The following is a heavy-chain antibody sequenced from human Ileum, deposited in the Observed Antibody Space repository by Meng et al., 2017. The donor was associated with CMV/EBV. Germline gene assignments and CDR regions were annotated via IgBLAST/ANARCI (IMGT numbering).Heavy chain of an antibody. J-gene: IGHJ6*02. CDR3: ARGGPSDYYCYGLDV. CDR1: GFTFSTYW. V-gene: IGHV3-74*01. Sequence: GESLKISCAGSGFTFSTYWMHWVRQAPGKGLVWVSRIDRHGTYTTYADSVKGRFTFSRDNAKSTVYLQLNSLRAEDTAVYYCARGGPSDYYCYGLDVWGQGTTVTVSS. CDR2: IDRHGTYT.